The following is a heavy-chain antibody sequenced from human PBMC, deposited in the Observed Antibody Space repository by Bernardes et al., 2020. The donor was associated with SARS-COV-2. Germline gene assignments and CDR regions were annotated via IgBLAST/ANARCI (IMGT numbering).Heavy chain of an antibody. CDR1: VYTFTSYL. CDR3: ARTMIADRRDLYYYYGMNV. J-gene: IGHJ6*02. CDR2: ISSFYGNT. V-gene: IGHV1-18*01. Sequence: ASVKVSFQASVYTFTSYLISWVRQPPGQRLSWMGWISSFYGNTNYAKKLQVRVIMTTDTSTSTAYMELRSLRSDDPAVYYCARTMIADRRDLYYYYGMNVGGQGTTVTVS. D-gene: IGHD6-6*01.